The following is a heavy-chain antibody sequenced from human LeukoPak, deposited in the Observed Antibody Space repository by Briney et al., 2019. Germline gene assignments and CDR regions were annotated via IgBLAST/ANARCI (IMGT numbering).Heavy chain of an antibody. J-gene: IGHJ5*02. D-gene: IGHD6-6*01. CDR2: IFYSGST. CDR3: TRDLSSIAARVWFDP. CDR1: SGSISTSNYY. V-gene: IGHV4-39*07. Sequence: SETLSLTCTVSSGSISTSNYYWGWVRQPPGKALEWIGNIFYSGSTYYSPSLKSRVTISVDTSKNQFSLKLSSVTAADTAVYYCTRDLSSIAARVWFDPWGQGTLVTVSS.